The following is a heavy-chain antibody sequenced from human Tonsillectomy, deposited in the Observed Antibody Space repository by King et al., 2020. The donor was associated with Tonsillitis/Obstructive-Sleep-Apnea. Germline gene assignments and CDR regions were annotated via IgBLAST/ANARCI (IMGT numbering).Heavy chain of an antibody. CDR1: GGSFNDYY. Sequence: VQLQQWGAGLLKPSETLSLTCAVYGGSFNDYYWSWIRQPPGKGLEWIGEINHSGSTNYNPSLKSRVTISVDTSKNQFSLKLSSVTAADTAVYYCVIAQDYWGQGNLVTVSS. V-gene: IGHV4-34*01. CDR2: INHSGST. J-gene: IGHJ4*02. CDR3: VIAQDY.